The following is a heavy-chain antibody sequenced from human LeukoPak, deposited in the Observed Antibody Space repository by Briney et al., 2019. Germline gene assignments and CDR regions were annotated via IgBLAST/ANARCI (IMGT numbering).Heavy chain of an antibody. D-gene: IGHD3-10*01. CDR2: IYTSGST. CDR1: GGSISSYY. CDR3: ARQAYYYGSGSYFNY. V-gene: IGHV4-4*07. Sequence: SETLSLTCTVAGGSISSYYWSWIRQPAGKGLEWIGRIYTSGSTNYNPSLKSRVTMSVDTSKNQFSLKLSSVTAADTAVYYCARQAYYYGSGSYFNYWGQGTLVTVSS. J-gene: IGHJ4*02.